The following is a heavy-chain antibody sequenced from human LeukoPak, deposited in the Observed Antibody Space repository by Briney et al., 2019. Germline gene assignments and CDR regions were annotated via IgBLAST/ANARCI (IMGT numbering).Heavy chain of an antibody. V-gene: IGHV3-23*01. CDR3: AKGSSSSRPYYFDY. J-gene: IGHJ4*02. CDR2: ITGKGCDT. CDR1: GFAFSSYA. Sequence: GGSLRLSCAASGFAFSSYAMSWFRQTPGKGLDWVSAITGKGCDTYSADPVKGRLTISRDNSKNTLYLQMDSLRAEDAAVYYCAKGSSSSRPYYFDYWGQGTLVTVSS. D-gene: IGHD6-6*01.